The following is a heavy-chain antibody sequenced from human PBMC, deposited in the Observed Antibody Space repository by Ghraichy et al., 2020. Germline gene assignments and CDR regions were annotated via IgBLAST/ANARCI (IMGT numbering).Heavy chain of an antibody. CDR1: GFTFRNSA. J-gene: IGHJ4*02. V-gene: IGHV3-30*04. CDR3: ARVGKSRDCFDK. Sequence: GGSLRLSCVASGFTFRNSAMHWVRQAPGKGLEWVSVISYDANSKYYADSVKGRFTISRDNSKNMLYLQMNSLRAEETAVYYCARVGKSRDCFDKWGQGTLVTVSS. D-gene: IGHD1-26*01. CDR2: ISYDANSK.